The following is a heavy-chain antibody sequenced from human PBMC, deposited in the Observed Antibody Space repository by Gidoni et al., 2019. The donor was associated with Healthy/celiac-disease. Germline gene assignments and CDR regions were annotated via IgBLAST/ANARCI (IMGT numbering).Heavy chain of an antibody. CDR2: INPNSGGT. D-gene: IGHD5-12*01. CDR3: ASRSYLRKRDGYNKGTAHYYYGMDV. CDR1: GYTFTGYY. J-gene: IGHJ6*02. Sequence: QVQLVQSGAEVKKPGASVKVSCKASGYTFTGYYMHWVRQAPGQGLEWMGWINPNSGGTNYAQKFQGRVTMTRDTSISTAYMELSRLRSDDTAVYYCASRSYLRKRDGYNKGTAHYYYGMDVWGQGTTVTVSS. V-gene: IGHV1-2*02.